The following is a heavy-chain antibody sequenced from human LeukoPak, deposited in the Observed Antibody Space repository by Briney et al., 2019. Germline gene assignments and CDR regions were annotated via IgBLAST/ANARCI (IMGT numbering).Heavy chain of an antibody. Sequence: SETLSLTCAVYGGSFSGYYWSWIRQPPGKGLEGIGEINHSGSTNYNPSLKSRVTISVDTSKNQFSLKLSSVTAADTAVYYCARRGYDFWSGYYHYWGQGTLVTVSS. D-gene: IGHD3-3*01. CDR2: INHSGST. V-gene: IGHV4-34*01. CDR3: ARRGYDFWSGYYHY. CDR1: GGSFSGYY. J-gene: IGHJ4*02.